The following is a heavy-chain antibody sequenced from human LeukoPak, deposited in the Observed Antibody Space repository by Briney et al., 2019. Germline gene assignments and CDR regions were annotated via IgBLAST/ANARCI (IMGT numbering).Heavy chain of an antibody. CDR2: IIPIFGTA. CDR1: GGTFSSYA. Sequence: ASVKVSCKASGGTFSSYAISWVRQAPGQGLEWMGGIIPIFGTANYAQKFQGRVTITADESTSTAYMELSSLRSEDTAVYYYAREGLIKNFDYWGQGTLVTVSS. V-gene: IGHV1-69*13. J-gene: IGHJ4*02. CDR3: AREGLIKNFDY. D-gene: IGHD3-16*02.